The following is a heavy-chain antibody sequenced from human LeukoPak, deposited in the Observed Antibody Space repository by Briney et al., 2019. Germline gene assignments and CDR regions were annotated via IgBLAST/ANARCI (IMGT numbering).Heavy chain of an antibody. D-gene: IGHD2-15*01. V-gene: IGHV3-23*01. CDR1: GFTFSNYA. Sequence: GGSLRLSCAASGFTFSNYAMSWVRQAPGKGLEWVSAISGSGGGTYYADSVKGRFTISRDNSKNTLYLQMNSLRAEDTAVYYCAKIGSGHFDYWGQGTLVTVSS. J-gene: IGHJ4*02. CDR3: AKIGSGHFDY. CDR2: ISGSGGGT.